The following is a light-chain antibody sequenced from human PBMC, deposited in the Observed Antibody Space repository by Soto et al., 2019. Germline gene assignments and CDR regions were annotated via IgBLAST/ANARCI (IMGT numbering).Light chain of an antibody. V-gene: IGKV1-9*01. J-gene: IGKJ2*01. CDR2: AAS. Sequence: DIQLTQSPSLLSASVGDRVTITCRASQGISSYLAWFQQKPGKAPRLLIYAASTLQSGVPSRFSGSGSGTEFTLPVTSLQPEDFATYFCQQVNAYPYTFGQGTKLEIK. CDR3: QQVNAYPYT. CDR1: QGISSY.